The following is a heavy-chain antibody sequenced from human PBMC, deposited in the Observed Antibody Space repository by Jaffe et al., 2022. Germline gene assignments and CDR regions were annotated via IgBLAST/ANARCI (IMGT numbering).Heavy chain of an antibody. CDR2: ISSSSSTI. J-gene: IGHJ3*02. D-gene: IGHD4-17*01. Sequence: EVQLVESGGGLVQPGGSLRLSCAASGFTFSSYSMNWVRQAPGKGLEWVSYISSSSSTIYYADSVKGRFTISRDNAKNSLYLQMNSLRAEDTAVYYCARDSVVRHDYGDPRAILDAFDIWGQGTMVTVSS. V-gene: IGHV3-48*01. CDR3: ARDSVVRHDYGDPRAILDAFDI. CDR1: GFTFSSYS.